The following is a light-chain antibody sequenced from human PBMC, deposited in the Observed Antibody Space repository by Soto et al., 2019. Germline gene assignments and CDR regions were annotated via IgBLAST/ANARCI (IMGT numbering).Light chain of an antibody. V-gene: IGKV1-5*03. J-gene: IGKJ2*01. CDR2: KAS. Sequence: DIQMTQSPSTLSASVGDRVTITCRASQSISTWLAWYQQKLGKAPNLLIYKASNLERGVPSRFSGSGSGPESTLTISGLQRDDFATYYCQQYETYYTYGQGTKLEIK. CDR3: QQYETYYT. CDR1: QSISTW.